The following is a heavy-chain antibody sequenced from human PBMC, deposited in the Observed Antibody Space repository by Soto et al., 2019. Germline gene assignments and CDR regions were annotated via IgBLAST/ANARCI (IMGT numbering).Heavy chain of an antibody. V-gene: IGHV3-49*03. J-gene: IGHJ3*02. CDR1: GFTVGDYA. Sequence: GGSMRLSCTASGFTVGDYAMSWFRQDPGKGLEWVGFIRSKAYGGTTEYAASVKGRFTISRDDSKSIAYLQMNSLKTEDTAVYYCTRVGIVLMVYATSDAFDIWGQGTMVTVSS. CDR2: IRSKAYGGTT. CDR3: TRVGIVLMVYATSDAFDI. D-gene: IGHD2-8*01.